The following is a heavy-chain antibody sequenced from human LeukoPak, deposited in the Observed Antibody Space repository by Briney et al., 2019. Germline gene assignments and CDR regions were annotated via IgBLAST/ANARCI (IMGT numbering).Heavy chain of an antibody. D-gene: IGHD3-22*01. V-gene: IGHV3-48*01. J-gene: IGHJ4*02. CDR3: ARSLSTGSTVYFFRFFDY. CDR1: GFTFSTYS. CDR2: ISSGSSTI. Sequence: PGGSLRLSCAASGFTFSTYSMNWVRQALGKGLEWISYISSGSSTINYADSVKGRFTISRDNAKNSLYLHLSSPRAEDTAVYYCARSLSTGSTVYFFRFFDYWGQGTLVTVSS.